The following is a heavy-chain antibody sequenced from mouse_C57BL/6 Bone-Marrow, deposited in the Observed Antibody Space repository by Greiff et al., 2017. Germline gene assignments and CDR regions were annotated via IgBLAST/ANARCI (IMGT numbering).Heavy chain of an antibody. CDR3: ARGNYEGVDY. D-gene: IGHD2-1*01. Sequence: EVKLHHPLPYLVKPGASVKISCKASGYSFTDYNMNWVKQSNGKSLEWIGVINPNYGTTSYNQKFKGKATLTVDQSSSTAYMQLNSLTSEDSAVYYCARGNYEGVDYWGQGTSVTVSS. J-gene: IGHJ4*01. CDR1: GYSFTDYN. V-gene: IGHV1-39*01. CDR2: INPNYGTT.